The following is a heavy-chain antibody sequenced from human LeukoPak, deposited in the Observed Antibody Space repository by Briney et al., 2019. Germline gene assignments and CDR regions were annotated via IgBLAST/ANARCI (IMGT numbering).Heavy chain of an antibody. J-gene: IGHJ4*02. D-gene: IGHD2-2*02. Sequence: GGSLRLSCAASGSTFSTYAMSWVRQAPGKGLEWVSVISGNGGSTSYTDSVKGRFTISRDSSKNMLYLQMNNLRAEDTALYYCAKDGRYCSGTSCYTSHWGQGTLVTVSS. CDR3: AKDGRYCSGTSCYTSH. V-gene: IGHV3-23*01. CDR2: ISGNGGST. CDR1: GSTFSTYA.